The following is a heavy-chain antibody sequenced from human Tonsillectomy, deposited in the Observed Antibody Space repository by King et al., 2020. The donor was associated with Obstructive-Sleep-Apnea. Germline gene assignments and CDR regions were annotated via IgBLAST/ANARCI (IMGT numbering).Heavy chain of an antibody. V-gene: IGHV4-4*02. CDR1: GGSISSTNW. Sequence: QLQESGPGLVKPSGTLSLTSAVSGGSISSTNWWSWVRQPPGKGLEWIGEIYHSGNTNYNPSLKSRVTISVDKSKNQFSLNLSPVTAADTAVYYCARVTWRPYFYGMDVWGQGTTVTVSS. D-gene: IGHD5-24*01. J-gene: IGHJ6*02. CDR3: ARVTWRPYFYGMDV. CDR2: IYHSGNT.